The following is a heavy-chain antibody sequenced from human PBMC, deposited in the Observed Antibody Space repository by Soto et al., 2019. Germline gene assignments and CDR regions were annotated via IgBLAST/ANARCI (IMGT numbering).Heavy chain of an antibody. CDR3: ARLQAAMPAAAGMDV. Sequence: GESLKISCKGSGYTFTDYWIGWVRQLPGKGLEWMGIIYPGDSDTRYSPSFQGHVTITVDKSTSTAYLQWNTLKASDTAMYYCARLQAAMPAAAGMDVWGQGTAVTVS. CDR2: IYPGDSDT. V-gene: IGHV5-51*01. CDR1: GYTFTDYW. J-gene: IGHJ6*02. D-gene: IGHD2-2*01.